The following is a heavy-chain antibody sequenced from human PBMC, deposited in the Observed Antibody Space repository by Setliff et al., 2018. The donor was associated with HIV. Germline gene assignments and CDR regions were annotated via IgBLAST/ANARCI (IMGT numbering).Heavy chain of an antibody. J-gene: IGHJ4*02. Sequence: SVKVSCKASGGTFSSYAISWVRQAPGQGLEWMGGIIPILGIANYAQKFQGRVTITADKPTSTAYMELSSLRSEDTAVYYCALYYYDSSGYYDLDYWGQGTLVTVSS. CDR2: IIPILGIA. CDR3: ALYYYDSSGYYDLDY. D-gene: IGHD3-22*01. CDR1: GGTFSSYA. V-gene: IGHV1-69*10.